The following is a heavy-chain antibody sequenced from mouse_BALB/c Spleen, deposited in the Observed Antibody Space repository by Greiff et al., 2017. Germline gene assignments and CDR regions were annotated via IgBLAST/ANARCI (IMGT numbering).Heavy chain of an antibody. V-gene: IGHV1S81*02. CDR3: NAWNYYGYEGFAY. CDR1: GYTFTSYW. J-gene: IGHJ3*01. Sequence: QVQLQQPGAELVKPGASVKLSCKASGYTFTSYWMHWVKQRPGQGLEWIGEINPSNGRTNYNEKFKSKATLTADTSSNTAYLQLSSLTSEDTAVYYCNAWNYYGYEGFAYWGQGTLVTVSA. CDR2: INPSNGRT. D-gene: IGHD2-2*01.